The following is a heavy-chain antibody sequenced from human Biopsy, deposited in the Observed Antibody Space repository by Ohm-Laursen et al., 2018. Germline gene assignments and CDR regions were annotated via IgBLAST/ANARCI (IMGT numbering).Heavy chain of an antibody. D-gene: IGHD4-17*01. J-gene: IGHJ6*02. CDR2: ISYGGNDE. CDR1: GFTFSNYG. V-gene: IGHV3-30*18. Sequence: SLRLSCSASGFTFSNYGMHWVRQAPGKGLEWVALISYGGNDEYYADSVEGRFTIPRDNSKNTVLLQMNSLRAEDTALYYCAKDRCERNLHYGGGVDLWGQGTTVTVSS. CDR3: AKDRCERNLHYGGGVDL.